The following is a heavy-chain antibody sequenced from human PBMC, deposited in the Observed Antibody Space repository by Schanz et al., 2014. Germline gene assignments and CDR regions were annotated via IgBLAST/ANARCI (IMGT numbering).Heavy chain of an antibody. J-gene: IGHJ3*01. CDR1: GFTFNGHA. Sequence: QVQLVESGGGVVQPGGSLRLSCESSGFTFNGHAMHWVRQAPGKGLEWVAVTSYDGSQEYYTDSVKGRFTVSRDNSKNTLYLQLNSLRAEDTAVYYCARDDKRYFDWLSTFDLWGQGTMVAVSS. D-gene: IGHD3-9*01. CDR3: ARDDKRYFDWLSTFDL. V-gene: IGHV3-30*04. CDR2: TSYDGSQE.